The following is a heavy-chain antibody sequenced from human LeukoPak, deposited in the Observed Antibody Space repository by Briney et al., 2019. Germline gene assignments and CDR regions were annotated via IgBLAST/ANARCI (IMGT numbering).Heavy chain of an antibody. CDR3: ARVGGVEQLLFDY. V-gene: IGHV4-59*11. Sequence: PSETLSLTCTVSGGSISSHYWSWIRQPPGKGLEWIGYIYYSGSTNYNPSLKSRVTISVDTSKNQFSLKLSSVTAADTAVYYCARVGGVEQLLFDYWGQGTLVTVSS. CDR1: GGSISSHY. D-gene: IGHD3-16*01. CDR2: IYYSGST. J-gene: IGHJ4*02.